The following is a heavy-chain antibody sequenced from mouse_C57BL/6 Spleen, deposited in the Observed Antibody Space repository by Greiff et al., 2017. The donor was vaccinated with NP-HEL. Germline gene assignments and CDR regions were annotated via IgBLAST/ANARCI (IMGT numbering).Heavy chain of an antibody. CDR3: ARDPY. CDR2: SRNKANDYTT. V-gene: IGHV7-1*01. CDR1: GFTFSDFY. Sequence: EVQRVESGGGLVQSGRSLRLSCATSGFTFSDFYMEWVRQAPGKGLEWIAASRNKANDYTTEYSASVKGRFIVSRDTSQSILYLQMNALRAEDTAIYYCARDPYWGQGTLVTVSA. J-gene: IGHJ3*01.